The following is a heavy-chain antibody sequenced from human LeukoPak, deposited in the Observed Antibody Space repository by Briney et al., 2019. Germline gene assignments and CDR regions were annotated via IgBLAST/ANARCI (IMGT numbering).Heavy chain of an antibody. V-gene: IGHV4-59*01. CDR3: ARDQYSTSWYGASDY. D-gene: IGHD6-13*01. Sequence: SETLSLTCTVSGGSISSYYWSWIRQPPGKGLEWIGYIYYSGSTNYNPSLNRRVTISVDTSKNQFSLRLSSVTAADTAVYYCARDQYSTSWYGASDYCGHGTLVTVSS. J-gene: IGHJ4*01. CDR2: IYYSGST. CDR1: GGSISSYY.